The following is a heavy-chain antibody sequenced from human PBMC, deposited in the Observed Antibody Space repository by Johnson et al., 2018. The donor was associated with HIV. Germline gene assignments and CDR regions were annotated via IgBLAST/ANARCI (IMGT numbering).Heavy chain of an antibody. D-gene: IGHD3-10*01. CDR3: ASQGVVRLEKAFDV. V-gene: IGHV3-20*04. CDR2: ISWNSGSI. CDR1: GFTFDEYG. J-gene: IGHJ3*01. Sequence: VQLVESGGGVVRPGGSLRLSCAASGFTFDEYGMSWVRQAPGKGLEWVSGISWNSGSIGYADSVKGRFTISRDNAKNSLYLQMNSLRAEDTAVYYCASQGVVRLEKAFDVWGQGTMVTVSS.